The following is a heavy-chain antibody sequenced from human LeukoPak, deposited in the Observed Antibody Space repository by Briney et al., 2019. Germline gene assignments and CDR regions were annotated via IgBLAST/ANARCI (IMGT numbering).Heavy chain of an antibody. CDR1: GGSISSYY. Sequence: SETLSLTCTVSGGSISSYYWSWIRQPPGKGLEWIGHIYYSGSTHYNPSLKSRITISVDTSKNQFSLKLSSVTAADTAVYYCARHVGNSGSGSYLTYFDYWGQGTLVTVSS. CDR3: ARHVGNSGSGSYLTYFDY. CDR2: IYYSGST. V-gene: IGHV4-59*08. J-gene: IGHJ4*02. D-gene: IGHD3-10*01.